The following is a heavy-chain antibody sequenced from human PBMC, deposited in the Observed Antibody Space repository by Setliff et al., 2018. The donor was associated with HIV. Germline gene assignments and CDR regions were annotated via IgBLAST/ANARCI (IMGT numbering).Heavy chain of an antibody. V-gene: IGHV1-18*01. CDR2: MSTDNGNT. CDR3: ARMRGGHNIREGAFDI. Sequence: ASVKVSCKASGYSFSSYGIGWVRLAPGQGLEWMGWMSTDNGNTNYAQKVQGRVTMTTDTGTRTAYMELRSLRSDDTAMYYCARMRGGHNIREGAFDIWGQGTMVPSPQ. J-gene: IGHJ3*02. CDR1: GYSFSSYG. D-gene: IGHD1-20*01.